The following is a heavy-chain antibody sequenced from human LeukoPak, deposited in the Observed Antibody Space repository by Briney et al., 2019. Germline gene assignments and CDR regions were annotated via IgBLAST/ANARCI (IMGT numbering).Heavy chain of an antibody. J-gene: IGHJ4*02. V-gene: IGHV4-4*07. D-gene: IGHD6-6*01. CDR1: SGSISGYY. Sequence: SETLSLTCTVSSGSISGYYWSWIRQPAGKGLEWIGHIYTSGSTNYNPSLKSRVTMSVDTSKNQFSLKLTSVTAADTAVYYCAGQRQLVFGFDYWGQGTLVTVSS. CDR3: AGQRQLVFGFDY. CDR2: IYTSGST.